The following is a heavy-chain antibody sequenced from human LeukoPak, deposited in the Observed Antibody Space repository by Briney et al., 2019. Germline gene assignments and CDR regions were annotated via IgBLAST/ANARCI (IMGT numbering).Heavy chain of an antibody. CDR2: IYYHGST. Sequence: SGTVSLTCTVSGGSISSYYWSWIRQPPGKGLEWIGYIYYHGSTNYNPSLESRVPISVDTTKNQFTLKLSSVTAADTAVYYCARDLGEAGPGANRIDVWGQGTTDTVPS. CDR1: GGSISSYY. V-gene: IGHV4-59*01. D-gene: IGHD3-16*01. CDR3: ARDLGEAGPGANRIDV. J-gene: IGHJ6*02.